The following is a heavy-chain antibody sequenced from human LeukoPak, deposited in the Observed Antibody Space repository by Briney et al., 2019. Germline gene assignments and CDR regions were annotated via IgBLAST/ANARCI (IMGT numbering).Heavy chain of an antibody. J-gene: IGHJ4*02. CDR3: ARGTGPRGGATRTGDFDY. CDR1: GGSISSGSYY. D-gene: IGHD1-26*01. CDR2: IYTSGST. V-gene: IGHV4-61*02. Sequence: TLSLTCTVSGGSISSGSYYWSWIRQPAGKGLEWIGRIYTSGSTNYNPSLKSRVTISVDTSKNQFSLKLSSVTAADTAVYYCARGTGPRGGATRTGDFDYWGQETLVTVSS.